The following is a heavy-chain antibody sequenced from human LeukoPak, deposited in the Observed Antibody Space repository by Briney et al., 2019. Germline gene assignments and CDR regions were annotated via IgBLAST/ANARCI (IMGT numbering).Heavy chain of an antibody. Sequence: ASVKVSCKASGYTFTSYAMHWVRQAPGQRLEWMGWINAGNGNTKYSQKFQGRVTITRDTSASTAYMELSSLRSGDTAVYYCARDYQDYYDSSGYYYVDWFDPWGQGTLVTVSS. V-gene: IGHV1-3*01. CDR2: INAGNGNT. D-gene: IGHD3-22*01. J-gene: IGHJ5*02. CDR3: ARDYQDYYDSSGYYYVDWFDP. CDR1: GYTFTSYA.